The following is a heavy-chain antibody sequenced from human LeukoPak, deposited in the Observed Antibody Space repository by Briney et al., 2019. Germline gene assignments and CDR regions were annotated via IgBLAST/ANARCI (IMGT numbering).Heavy chain of an antibody. V-gene: IGHV3-21*01. J-gene: IGHJ6*03. Sequence: PGGSLRLSCAASGFAFNSYTIKWVRQAPGKGLEWVSAITSRGTYIYNADSVKGRSTISRDNAENSAYLQMSSLRAEDTAVYYCARVAQGATTENYYYYYMDVWGKGTTVTVSS. D-gene: IGHD4-11*01. CDR1: GFAFNSYT. CDR2: ITSRGTYI. CDR3: ARVAQGATTENYYYYYMDV.